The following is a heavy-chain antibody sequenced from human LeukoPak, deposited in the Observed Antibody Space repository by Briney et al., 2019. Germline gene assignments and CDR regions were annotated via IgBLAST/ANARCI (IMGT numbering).Heavy chain of an antibody. Sequence: PGGSLRLSCAASGFTFSSYGMHWVRQAPGKGLEWVAFIRYDGSNKYYADSVKGRFTISRDNSKNTLYLQMNSLRAEDTAVYYCAKEMIQLWFTNYYYYMDVWGKGTTVTISS. CDR2: IRYDGSNK. D-gene: IGHD5-18*01. V-gene: IGHV3-30*02. J-gene: IGHJ6*03. CDR1: GFTFSSYG. CDR3: AKEMIQLWFTNYYYYMDV.